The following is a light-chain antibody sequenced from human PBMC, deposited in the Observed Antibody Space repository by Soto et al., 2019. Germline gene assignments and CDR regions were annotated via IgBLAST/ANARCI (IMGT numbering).Light chain of an antibody. V-gene: IGLV4-69*01. Sequence: QSVLTQSPSASASPGPSVTLTCTLSSGHSNYVIAWHQHQPEKGPRHLLQLNSDGNHSKGDGIRDRFSGSSSAAERSLTISNVEAEDEADYHCYAWDTGIWVFGGGTKLTVL. CDR3: YAWDTGIWV. CDR1: SGHSNYV. J-gene: IGLJ2*01. CDR2: LNSDGNH.